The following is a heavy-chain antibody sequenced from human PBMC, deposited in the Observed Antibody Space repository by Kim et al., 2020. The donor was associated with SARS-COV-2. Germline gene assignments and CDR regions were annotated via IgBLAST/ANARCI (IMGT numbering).Heavy chain of an antibody. CDR3: ARICIAVAGAYYFDY. V-gene: IGHV4-59*01. J-gene: IGHJ4*02. D-gene: IGHD6-19*01. Sequence: PSLQSRVTISVDTSKNQFSLKLSSVTAADTAVYYCARICIAVAGAYYFDYWGQGTLVTVSS.